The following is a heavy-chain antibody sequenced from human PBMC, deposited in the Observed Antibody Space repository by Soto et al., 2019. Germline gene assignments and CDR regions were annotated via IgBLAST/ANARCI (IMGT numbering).Heavy chain of an antibody. V-gene: IGHV1-69*13. Sequence: SVKVSCKASGGTFSSYAISWVRQAPGQGLEWMGGIIPIFGTANYAQKFQGRVTITADESTSTAYMELSSLRSEDTAVYYCAKERRGSSSPFDYWGQGTLVTVSS. D-gene: IGHD6-6*01. J-gene: IGHJ4*02. CDR2: IIPIFGTA. CDR1: GGTFSSYA. CDR3: AKERRGSSSPFDY.